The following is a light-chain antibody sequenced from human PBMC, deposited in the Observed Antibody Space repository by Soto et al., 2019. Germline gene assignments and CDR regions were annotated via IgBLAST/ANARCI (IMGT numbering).Light chain of an antibody. CDR3: SLYTSSSTVV. CDR1: SSDVGGYNY. Sequence: QSVLTQPASVSGSPGQSITISCTGTSSDVGGYNYVSWYQQHPGKAPKLMIYDVSNRPSGVSNRFSGSKSGNTASLTISGLQAEDEADYYCSLYTSSSTVVFGGWTKLTVL. J-gene: IGLJ2*01. V-gene: IGLV2-14*01. CDR2: DVS.